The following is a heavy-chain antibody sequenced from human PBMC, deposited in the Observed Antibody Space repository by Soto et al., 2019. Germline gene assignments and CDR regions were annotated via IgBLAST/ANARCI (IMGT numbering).Heavy chain of an antibody. J-gene: IGHJ3*02. V-gene: IGHV4-4*02. CDR3: ARFMTTVTNLAFDI. CDR1: GGSISSSNW. Sequence: SDTLSLTCAVSGGSISSSNWWSWVRQPPGKGLEWIGEIYHSGSTNYNPSLKSRVTISVDKSKNQFSLKLSSVTAADTAVYYCARFMTTVTNLAFDIWGQGTMVTVSS. D-gene: IGHD4-17*01. CDR2: IYHSGST.